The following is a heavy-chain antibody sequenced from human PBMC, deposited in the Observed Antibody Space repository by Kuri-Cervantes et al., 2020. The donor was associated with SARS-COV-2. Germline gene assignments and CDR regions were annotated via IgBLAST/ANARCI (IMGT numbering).Heavy chain of an antibody. CDR3: ASNGGTQPNFYYYGMDV. J-gene: IGHJ6*02. D-gene: IGHD2-8*01. Sequence: GGSLRLSCAASGFTFSSYSMNWVRQAPGKGLEWVSSISSSSSYIYYADSVKGRFTISRDNAKNSLYLQMNSLRAEDTAVYYCASNGGTQPNFYYYGMDVWGQGTTVTVSS. CDR1: GFTFSSYS. V-gene: IGHV3-21*01. CDR2: ISSSSSYI.